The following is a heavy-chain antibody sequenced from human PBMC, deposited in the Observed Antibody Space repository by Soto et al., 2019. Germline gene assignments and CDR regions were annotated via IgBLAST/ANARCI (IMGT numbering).Heavy chain of an antibody. V-gene: IGHV1-69*01. D-gene: IGHD5-18*01. J-gene: IGHJ4*02. Sequence: QVQLVQSGAEVKKPGSSVMVSCKASGGTFSSYAISWVRQAPGQGLEWMGGIIPIFGTANYAQKFQGRVTITEDESTSTAYMELSSLRSEDTAVYYCARSPVEGDTAMVNFDYWGQGSLVTVSS. CDR1: GGTFSSYA. CDR2: IIPIFGTA. CDR3: ARSPVEGDTAMVNFDY.